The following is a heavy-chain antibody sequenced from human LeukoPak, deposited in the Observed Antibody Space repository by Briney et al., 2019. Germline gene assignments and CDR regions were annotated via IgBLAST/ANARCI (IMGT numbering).Heavy chain of an antibody. J-gene: IGHJ4*02. V-gene: IGHV3-21*01. CDR2: ISGSSRHK. CDR1: GFTFSSFT. D-gene: IGHD6-13*01. CDR3: ARTANFAAGYYIDY. Sequence: GGSLRLSCAASGFTFSSFTMNWVRQAPGKGLEWVSSISGSSRHKYYADSVKGRFTISRDNAKNSLYLQMNSLRAEDTAVYYCARTANFAAGYYIDYWGQGTLVTVSS.